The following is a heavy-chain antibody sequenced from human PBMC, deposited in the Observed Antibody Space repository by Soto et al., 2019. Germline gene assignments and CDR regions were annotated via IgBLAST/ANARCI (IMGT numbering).Heavy chain of an antibody. CDR3: ARDQGMVRGARGMDV. D-gene: IGHD3-10*01. J-gene: IGHJ6*02. CDR2: INHSGST. CDR1: GGFISSGYYY. V-gene: IGHV4-39*07. Sequence: SETLSLTCSVSGGFISSGYYYWSWIRQPPGKGLEWIGEINHSGSTNYNPSLKSRVTISVDTSKNQFSLKLNSVTAADTAVYYCARDQGMVRGARGMDVWGQGTRVTVSS.